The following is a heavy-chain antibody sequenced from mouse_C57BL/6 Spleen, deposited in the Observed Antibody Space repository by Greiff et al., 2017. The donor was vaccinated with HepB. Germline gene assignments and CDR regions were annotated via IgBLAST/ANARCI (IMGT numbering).Heavy chain of an antibody. D-gene: IGHD3-2*01. CDR1: GFTFSDYG. CDR2: ISSGSSTI. CDR3: ARSDSHHYYAMDY. Sequence: EVHLVESGGGLVKPGGSLKLSCAASGFTFSDYGMHWVRQAPEKGLEWVAYISSGSSTIYYADTVKGRFTISRDNAKNTLFLQMTSLRSEDTAMYYCARSDSHHYYAMDYWGQGTSVTVSS. V-gene: IGHV5-17*01. J-gene: IGHJ4*01.